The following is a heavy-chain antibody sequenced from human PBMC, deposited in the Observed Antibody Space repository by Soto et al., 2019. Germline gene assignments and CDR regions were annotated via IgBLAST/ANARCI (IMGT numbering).Heavy chain of an antibody. CDR1: GYTFRNYG. Sequence: QVQLVQSGAEVKKPGASVKVSCEAYGYTFRNYGITWVRQAPGQGLEWMGWVSAYNRNTNYAQKFQERVTMTTDTSTSTSYMEPEGLRSDGPAINFRAGEKQWESLPYWGQGTLVTVSS. CDR3: AGEKQWESLPY. CDR2: VSAYNRNT. J-gene: IGHJ4*02. D-gene: IGHD1-26*01. V-gene: IGHV1-18*01.